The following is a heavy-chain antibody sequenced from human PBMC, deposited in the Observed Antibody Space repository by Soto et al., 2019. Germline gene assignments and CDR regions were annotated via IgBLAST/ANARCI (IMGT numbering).Heavy chain of an antibody. Sequence: AGGSLRLSCAASGFTFTRYSMNWVRQAPGKGLEWVSSISSTTNYIYYGDSMKGRFTISRDNAKNSLYLEMNSLRAEDTAVYYCARESEDLTSNFDYWGQGTLVTVSS. CDR3: ARESEDLTSNFDY. J-gene: IGHJ4*02. CDR2: ISSTTNYI. V-gene: IGHV3-21*06. CDR1: GFTFTRYS.